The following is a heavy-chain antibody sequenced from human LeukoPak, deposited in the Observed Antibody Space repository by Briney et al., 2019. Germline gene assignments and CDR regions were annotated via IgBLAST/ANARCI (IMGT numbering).Heavy chain of an antibody. CDR3: AREVTTAAHVYYYIDV. CDR1: GTSISINY. J-gene: IGHJ6*03. Sequence: PSETLSLTCDVSGTSISINYWSWIRQPAGKGLEWIGRFDTDGTTNSNPSLKSRVTLSMDMSRNQFSLRLTSLTAADTAVYYCAREVTTAAHVYYYIDVWGKGTSVTVSS. CDR2: FDTDGTT. D-gene: IGHD4-11*01. V-gene: IGHV4-4*07.